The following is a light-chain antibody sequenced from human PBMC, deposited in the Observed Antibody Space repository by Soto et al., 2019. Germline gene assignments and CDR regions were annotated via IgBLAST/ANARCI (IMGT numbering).Light chain of an antibody. CDR3: GAWDRSLTGGV. CDR2: ENN. CDR1: SSNIGSYS. J-gene: IGLJ3*02. V-gene: IGLV1-51*02. Sequence: QSVLTQPPSVSAAPGQKVTISCSGSSSNIGSYSVSWYQQLPGSAPKLLIHENNKRPSGIPDRFSGSKSGTSATLGITGLPAGDEADYYCGAWDRSLTGGVFGGGTKLTVL.